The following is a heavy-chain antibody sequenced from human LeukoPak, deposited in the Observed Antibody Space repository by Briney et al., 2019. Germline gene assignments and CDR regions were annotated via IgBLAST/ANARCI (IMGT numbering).Heavy chain of an antibody. Sequence: ASVKVSCKASGYTFTAYYIHWVRQAPGQGLEWMGWINPKSGGTNYAQSFQGRVTMTRDTSISTGYMELSGLRSDDTAVYYCARDLGYYDSSGYLHRDYWGQGTLVTVSS. CDR3: ARDLGYYDSSGYLHRDY. D-gene: IGHD3-22*01. V-gene: IGHV1-2*02. CDR2: INPKSGGT. J-gene: IGHJ4*02. CDR1: GYTFTAYY.